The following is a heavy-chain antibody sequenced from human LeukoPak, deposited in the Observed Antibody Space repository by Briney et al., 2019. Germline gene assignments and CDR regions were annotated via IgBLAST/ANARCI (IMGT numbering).Heavy chain of an antibody. CDR2: IYYSGDT. Sequence: PSESLSLTCTVSRGSISGYSWSWIRQSPGGGLEWIGYIYYSGDTAYNPSLRSRVTMSVDTSKNQFSLQLRSMTTADTAVYYCVRGPYGASISKWFDPWGQGTQVIVSP. CDR3: VRGPYGASISKWFDP. J-gene: IGHJ5*02. D-gene: IGHD4/OR15-4a*01. CDR1: RGSISGYS. V-gene: IGHV4-59*01.